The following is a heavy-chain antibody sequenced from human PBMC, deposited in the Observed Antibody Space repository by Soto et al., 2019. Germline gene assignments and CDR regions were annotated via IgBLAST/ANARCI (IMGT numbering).Heavy chain of an antibody. D-gene: IGHD1-26*01. CDR1: GASVGSFY. Sequence: QVQLQESGPGLVKPSETLSLTCNVSGASVGSFYWCWIRQSAGKGLEWIGRVYSTGGVAYNPALEGRVTISLDRSNNHFSLEIKSVTAADTAVYFCARDLSGTGLDVWGRGTTVSVSS. J-gene: IGHJ6*02. CDR3: ARDLSGTGLDV. CDR2: VYSTGGV. V-gene: IGHV4-4*07.